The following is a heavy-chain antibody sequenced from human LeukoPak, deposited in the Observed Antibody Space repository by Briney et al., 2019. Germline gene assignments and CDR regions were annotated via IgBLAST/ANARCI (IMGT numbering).Heavy chain of an antibody. CDR1: GYTFTSYG. V-gene: IGHV1-18*01. CDR3: ARDSDDYGSGSYGN. Sequence: ASVKVSCKASGYTFTSYGISWVRQAPGQGLEWMGWISAYNGNTNYAQKLQGRVTMTTDTSTSTAYMELRSLRSDDTAVYYCARDSDDYGSGSYGNWGQGTLVTVSS. D-gene: IGHD3-10*01. J-gene: IGHJ4*02. CDR2: ISAYNGNT.